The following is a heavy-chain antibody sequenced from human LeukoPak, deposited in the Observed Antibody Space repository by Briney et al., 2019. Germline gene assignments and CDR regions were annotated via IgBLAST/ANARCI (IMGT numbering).Heavy chain of an antibody. Sequence: GASVKVSCKSSGDTPHSHAISWVRQAPGQGLEWMGRIIPAFGTTNYAQKFQGKVTITVDKSTRTVYMEMSSVRAEDTAVYYCARDYNWNFANSSPFDYWGQGTLVTVSS. V-gene: IGHV1-69*06. CDR2: IIPAFGTT. J-gene: IGHJ4*02. CDR3: ARDYNWNFANSSPFDY. CDR1: GDTPHSHA. D-gene: IGHD1-7*01.